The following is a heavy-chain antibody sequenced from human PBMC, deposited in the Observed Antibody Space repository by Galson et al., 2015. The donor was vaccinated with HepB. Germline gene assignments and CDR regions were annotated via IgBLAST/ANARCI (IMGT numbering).Heavy chain of an antibody. V-gene: IGHV3-11*01. CDR1: GFTFRDYY. CDR3: ARVGPDY. Sequence: SLRLPRAASGFTFRDYYMTWIRQAPGKGLEWVSDISNSGSTIYYADSVKGRFIISRDNAKNALDLQMNSLRAEDTAVYYCARVGPDYWGQGTLVTVSS. CDR2: ISNSGSTI. J-gene: IGHJ4*02.